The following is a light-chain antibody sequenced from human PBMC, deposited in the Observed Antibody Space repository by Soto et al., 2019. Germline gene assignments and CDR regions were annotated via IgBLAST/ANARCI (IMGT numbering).Light chain of an antibody. V-gene: IGKV1-5*03. CDR3: QQYNSYPRT. Sequence: DIQMAQSPSPLSASVGDRVTITCRASQSSSWLAWYQQKPGKAPKLLIYKASTLQNGVPSRFSGSASGTEFTLTISSLQPDDFATYYCQQYNSYPRTFGHGTKVEIK. CDR2: KAS. CDR1: QSSSW. J-gene: IGKJ1*01.